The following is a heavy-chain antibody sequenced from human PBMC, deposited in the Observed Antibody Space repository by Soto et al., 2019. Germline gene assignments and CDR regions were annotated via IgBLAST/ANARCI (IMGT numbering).Heavy chain of an antibody. CDR1: GFTFSSFP. V-gene: IGHV3-48*01. D-gene: IGHD2-21*01. CDR3: TRDINLWRSPLDY. CDR2: IGDNPSTM. Sequence: GGSLRLSCAASGFTFSSFPMNWVRQAPGKGLEWVSYIGDNPSTMYYAESVKGRFTISRDNAKSSLYLQMNNLRAEDTAMYYCTRDINLWRSPLDYWGQGTLVTVSS. J-gene: IGHJ4*02.